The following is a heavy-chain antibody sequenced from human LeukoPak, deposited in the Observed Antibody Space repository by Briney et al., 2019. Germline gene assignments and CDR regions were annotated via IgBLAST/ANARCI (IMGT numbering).Heavy chain of an antibody. CDR3: AQGGSYGDYYDY. J-gene: IGHJ4*02. D-gene: IGHD4-17*01. CDR2: INSDGSST. V-gene: IGHV3-74*01. Sequence: GGSLRLSCAASGFTFSSYWMHWVRQAPGKGLVWVSRINSDGSSTSYADSVKGRFTISRDNAKNTLYLQMNSLRAEDTAVYYCAQGGSYGDYYDYWGQGTLVTVSS. CDR1: GFTFSSYW.